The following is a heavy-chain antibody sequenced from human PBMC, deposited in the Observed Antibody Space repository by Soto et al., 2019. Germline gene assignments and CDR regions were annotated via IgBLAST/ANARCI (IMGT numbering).Heavy chain of an antibody. CDR2: IVVGSGNT. Sequence: SVKVSCKASGFTFTNSAVQWVRQARGQRLEWIRWIVVGSGNTNYAQKFQERVTITRDISTSTAYMELSSLRSEHTAVYYCSADKGERHGYRNYWGQGTLVTVSS. D-gene: IGHD5-18*01. V-gene: IGHV1-58*01. J-gene: IGHJ4*02. CDR3: SADKGERHGYRNY. CDR1: GFTFTNSA.